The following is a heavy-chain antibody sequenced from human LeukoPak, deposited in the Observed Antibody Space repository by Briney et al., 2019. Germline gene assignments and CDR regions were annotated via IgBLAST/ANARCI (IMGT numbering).Heavy chain of an antibody. CDR3: ARMLDDSSGWTYYYYYYMDV. J-gene: IGHJ6*03. CDR1: GYTFTSYG. V-gene: IGHV1-18*01. D-gene: IGHD3-22*01. CDR2: ISAYNGNT. Sequence: GASVKVSCKASGYTFTSYGISWVRQAPGQGLEWMGWISAYNGNTNYAQKLQGRVTMTTDTSTSTAYMELRSLRSDDTAVYYCARMLDDSSGWTYYYYYYMDVWGKGTTVTVS.